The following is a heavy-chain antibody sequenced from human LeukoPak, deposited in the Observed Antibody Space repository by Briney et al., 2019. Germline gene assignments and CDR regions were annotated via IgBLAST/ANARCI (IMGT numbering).Heavy chain of an antibody. CDR3: ARGRVATHTPLFDY. D-gene: IGHD5-12*01. J-gene: IGHJ4*02. CDR1: GFSFSSYG. Sequence: GGSLRLSCAASGFSFSSYGMHWVRQAPGKGLEWVAVISYDGSNKYYADSVKGRFTISRDNSKNTLYLQMNSLRAEDTAVYYCARGRVATHTPLFDYWGQGTLVTVSS. CDR2: ISYDGSNK. V-gene: IGHV3-30*03.